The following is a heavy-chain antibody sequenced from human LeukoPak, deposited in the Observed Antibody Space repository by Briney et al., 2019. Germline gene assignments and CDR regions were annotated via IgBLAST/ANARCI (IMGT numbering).Heavy chain of an antibody. CDR2: ISSSGSTI. CDR3: ARLEYYYVSGNYYKLFDY. Sequence: GGSLRLSCAASGFTFSCYNMNWVRQAPGKGLEWVSDISSSGSTIYFADSVKGRFTISRDNAKNSLYLQMNSLRDEDTAVYYCARLEYYYVSGNYYKLFDYWGQGTLVTVCS. V-gene: IGHV3-48*02. J-gene: IGHJ4*02. D-gene: IGHD3-10*01. CDR1: GFTFSCYN.